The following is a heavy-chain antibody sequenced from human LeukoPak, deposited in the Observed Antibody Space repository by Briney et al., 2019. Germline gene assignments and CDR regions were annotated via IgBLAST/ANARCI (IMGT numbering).Heavy chain of an antibody. CDR2: IWYDGSNK. CDR3: ARVGYFDNTGLDY. Sequence: PGGSLRLSCAASGFTFSSYGMHWVRQAPGKGLEWVAVIWYDGSNKYYADSVKGRFTISRDNSKNTLYLQMNSLRAEDTAVYYCARVGYFDNTGLDYWGQGTLVTVSS. J-gene: IGHJ4*02. V-gene: IGHV3-33*01. CDR1: GFTFSSYG. D-gene: IGHD3-22*01.